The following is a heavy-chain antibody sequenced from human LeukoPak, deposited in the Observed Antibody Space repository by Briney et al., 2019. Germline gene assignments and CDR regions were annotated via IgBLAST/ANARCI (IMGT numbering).Heavy chain of an antibody. CDR3: ARVGYCSSTSCYRAYYYYYMDV. D-gene: IGHD2-2*02. CDR2: IYYSGST. V-gene: IGHV4-30-4*08. J-gene: IGHJ6*03. Sequence: SQTLSLTCTDSGGSISSGDYYWSWIRQPPGKGLEWIGYIYYSGSTYYNPSLKSRVTISVDTSKNQFSLKLSSVTAADTAVYYCARVGYCSSTSCYRAYYYYYMDVWGKGTTVTVSS. CDR1: GGSISSGDYY.